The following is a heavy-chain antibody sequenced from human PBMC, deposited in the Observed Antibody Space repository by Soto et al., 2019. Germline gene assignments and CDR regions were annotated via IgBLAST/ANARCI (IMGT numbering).Heavy chain of an antibody. CDR3: ARDRVRHDF. CDR1: GFTFGDYS. CDR2: IRSKLAGGTM. J-gene: IGHJ4*02. V-gene: IGHV3-49*03. D-gene: IGHD3-10*01. Sequence: GGSLRLSCTASGFTFGDYSMTWFRRTPGKGLEWVGFIRSKLAGGTMEYAASVRGGFTISRDDSKSIAYLQMDSLKTEDTAVYYCARDRVRHDFWGQGNLVTVSS.